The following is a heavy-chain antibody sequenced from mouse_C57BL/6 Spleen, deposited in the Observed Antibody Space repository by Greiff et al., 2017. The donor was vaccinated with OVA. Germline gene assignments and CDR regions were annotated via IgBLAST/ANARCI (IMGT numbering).Heavy chain of an antibody. CDR2: LYPRSGNT. CDR3: AGGYGSSYEGYYAMDY. V-gene: IGHV1-81*01. D-gene: IGHD1-1*01. Sequence: VHLVESGAELARPGASVKLSCKASGYTFTSYGISWVKQRTGQGLEWIGELYPRSGNTYYNEKFKGKATLTADKSSSTAYMELRSLTSEDSAVYFCAGGYGSSYEGYYAMDYWGQGTSVTVSS. CDR1: GYTFTSYG. J-gene: IGHJ4*01.